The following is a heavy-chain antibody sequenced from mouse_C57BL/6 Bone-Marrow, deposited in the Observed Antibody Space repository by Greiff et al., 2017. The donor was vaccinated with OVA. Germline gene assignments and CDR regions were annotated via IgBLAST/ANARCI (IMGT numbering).Heavy chain of an antibody. J-gene: IGHJ3*01. Sequence: VHLVESGAELARPGASVKMSCKASGYTFTSYTMHWVKQRPGQGLEWIGYINPSSGYTKYNQKFKDKATLTADKSSSTAYMQLSSLTSEDSAVYYCARWNYGNYVWFAYWGQGTLVTVSA. CDR3: ARWNYGNYVWFAY. CDR1: GYTFTSYT. D-gene: IGHD2-1*01. V-gene: IGHV1-4*01. CDR2: INPSSGYT.